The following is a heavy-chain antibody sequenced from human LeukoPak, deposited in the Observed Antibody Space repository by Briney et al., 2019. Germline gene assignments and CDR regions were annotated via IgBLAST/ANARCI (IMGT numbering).Heavy chain of an antibody. V-gene: IGHV2-5*01. Sequence: SGPTLLNPTPTLTLTSTFSGCSLSTSGVGVGWIRQPPGKALEWLTLIYWNDDKRYSPSLKSRLTITKDTSNNQVVLTMTNMDPVDTATYYCAHKRYYYDSSGSYPDAFDIWGQGTMVTVSS. CDR3: AHKRYYYDSSGSYPDAFDI. D-gene: IGHD3-22*01. J-gene: IGHJ3*02. CDR2: IYWNDDK. CDR1: GCSLSTSGVG.